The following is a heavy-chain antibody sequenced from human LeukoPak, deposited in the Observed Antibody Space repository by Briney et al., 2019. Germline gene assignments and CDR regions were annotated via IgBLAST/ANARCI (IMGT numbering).Heavy chain of an antibody. Sequence: ASVKVSCKASGGTFSNYAVSWVRQAPGQGLEWMGWISAYNGNTNYAQKLQGRVTMTTDTSTSTAYMELRSLRSDDTAVYYCAREGKAAAFDYWGQGTLVTVSS. J-gene: IGHJ4*02. CDR2: ISAYNGNT. CDR3: AREGKAAAFDY. CDR1: GGTFSNYA. D-gene: IGHD6-13*01. V-gene: IGHV1-18*01.